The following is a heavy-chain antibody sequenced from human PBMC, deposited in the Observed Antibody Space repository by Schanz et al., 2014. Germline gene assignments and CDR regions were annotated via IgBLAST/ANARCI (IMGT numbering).Heavy chain of an antibody. J-gene: IGHJ4*02. CDR1: GFTFSDHY. V-gene: IGHV3-30-3*01. CDR3: ASPSGYSDYGTYFDF. D-gene: IGHD5-12*01. CDR2: ISNDGSIK. Sequence: VQLLDSGGGLVQPGGSLRLSCAASGFTFSDHYMDWVRQAPGKGPEWVAVISNDGSIKYYADSVEGRFTISRDNSRNTLYLQMNSLRTEDTAVYYCASPSGYSDYGTYFDFWGQGTLVTVSS.